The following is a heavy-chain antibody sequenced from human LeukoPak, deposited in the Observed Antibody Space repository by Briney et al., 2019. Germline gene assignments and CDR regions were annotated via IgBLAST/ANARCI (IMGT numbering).Heavy chain of an antibody. CDR2: IYSGGST. Sequence: PGGSLRLSCAASGFTVSSNYMSWIRQAPGKGLEWVSVIYSGGSTYYADSVKGRFTISRDNSKNTLYLQMNSLRAEDTAVYYCARGGYSYGPYYFDYWGQGTPVTVSS. J-gene: IGHJ4*02. V-gene: IGHV3-66*01. CDR1: GFTVSSNY. CDR3: ARGGYSYGPYYFDY. D-gene: IGHD5-18*01.